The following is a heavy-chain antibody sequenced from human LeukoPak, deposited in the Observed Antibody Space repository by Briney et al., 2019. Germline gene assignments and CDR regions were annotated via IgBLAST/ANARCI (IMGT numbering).Heavy chain of an antibody. D-gene: IGHD6-19*01. CDR1: GFTFSSYS. J-gene: IGHJ4*02. Sequence: GGSLRLSCAASGFTFSSYSMNWVRQAPEKGLEWVSSISSSSSYIYYADSVKGRSTISRDNSKNALYLQMNSLRAEDTAVYYCVKGHSSGWVSEYWGQGTLVTVSS. V-gene: IGHV3-21*04. CDR2: ISSSSSYI. CDR3: VKGHSSGWVSEY.